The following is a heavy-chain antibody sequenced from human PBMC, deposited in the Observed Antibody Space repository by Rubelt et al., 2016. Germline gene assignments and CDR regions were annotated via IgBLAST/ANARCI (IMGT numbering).Heavy chain of an antibody. V-gene: IGHV4-34*01. CDR3: ARHPSTARLFDY. Sequence: QVKLQQWGAGLLKPSETLSLTCTVYGGSFSAYSWSWIRQPPGKGPEWVGEINHRGGTNYNPSLKSRDTISVDTSKNQFPLKLTSVGAADTAVYYCARHPSTARLFDYWGQGTVVTVSS. J-gene: IGHJ4*02. CDR2: INHRGGT. D-gene: IGHD6-6*01. CDR1: GGSFSAYS.